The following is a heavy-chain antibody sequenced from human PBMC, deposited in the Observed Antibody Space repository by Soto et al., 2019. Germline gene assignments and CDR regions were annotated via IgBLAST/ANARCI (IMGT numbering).Heavy chain of an antibody. CDR1: GGSFSGYY. J-gene: IGHJ6*02. D-gene: IGHD3-10*01. V-gene: IGHV4-34*01. Sequence: SETLSLTCAVYGGSFSGYYWSWIRQPPGKGLEWIGEINHSGSTNYNPSLKSRVTISVDTSKNQFSLKLSSVTAADTAVYYCERVTLTMVRGVVTNYYYYGMDVWGQGTTVTVSS. CDR2: INHSGST. CDR3: ERVTLTMVRGVVTNYYYYGMDV.